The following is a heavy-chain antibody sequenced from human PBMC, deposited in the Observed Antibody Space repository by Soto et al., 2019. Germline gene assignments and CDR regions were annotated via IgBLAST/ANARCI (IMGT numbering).Heavy chain of an antibody. D-gene: IGHD3-10*01. CDR2: ILPVFRTP. CDR1: GGTFGASG. CDR3: ERDDGEGGMDV. J-gene: IGHJ6*02. Sequence: QMHLVQSGPEVRKPGSSVKVSCKASGGTFGASGIDWVRQAPGHGLEWMGGILPVFRTPRNAQKFEGRVSLSVDEVTKTAFMELNSLRPEETASYYCERDDGEGGMDVWGQGTTVIVSS. V-gene: IGHV1-69*01.